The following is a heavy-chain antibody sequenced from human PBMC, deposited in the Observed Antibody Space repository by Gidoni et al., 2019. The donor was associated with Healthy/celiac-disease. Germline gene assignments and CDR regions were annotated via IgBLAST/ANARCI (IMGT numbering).Heavy chain of an antibody. D-gene: IGHD6-6*01. CDR2: IWYDGSNK. CDR3: ARANRGSNEGSSSFHFDY. CDR1: GFTFPSYG. V-gene: IGHV3-33*01. J-gene: IGHJ4*02. Sequence: QVQLVASGGGVVQPGRSLRLSCAASGFTFPSYGMHWAGQAPGKGLAWVAVIWYDGSNKYYADSVKGRFTISRDNSKNTLYLQMNSLRAEDTAVYYCARANRGSNEGSSSFHFDYWGQGTLVTVSS.